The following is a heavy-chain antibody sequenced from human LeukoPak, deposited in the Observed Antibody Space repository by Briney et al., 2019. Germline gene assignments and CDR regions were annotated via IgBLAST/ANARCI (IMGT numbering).Heavy chain of an antibody. J-gene: IGHJ4*02. D-gene: IGHD6-13*01. CDR1: GFTFSSYA. Sequence: GGSLRLSCAASGFTFSSYAMHWVRQAPGKGLEYVSAISSNGGSTYYANSVKGRFTISGDNSKNTLYLQMGSLRAEDMAVYYCARARAAAFDYWGQGTLVTVSS. CDR3: ARARAAAFDY. V-gene: IGHV3-64*01. CDR2: ISSNGGST.